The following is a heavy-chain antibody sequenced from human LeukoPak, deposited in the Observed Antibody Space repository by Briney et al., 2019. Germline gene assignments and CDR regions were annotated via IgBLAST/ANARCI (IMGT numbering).Heavy chain of an antibody. V-gene: IGHV1-2*02. J-gene: IGHJ5*02. CDR1: GYTFTGYY. Sequence: GASVKVSCKASGYTFTGYYMHWVRQAPGQGLEWMGWINPNSGGTNYAQKFQGRVTMTRDTSISTAYMELSRLRSDDTAVYYCARDREWLLLEGNWFDPWGQGTLVTVSS. D-gene: IGHD3-22*01. CDR2: INPNSGGT. CDR3: ARDREWLLLEGNWFDP.